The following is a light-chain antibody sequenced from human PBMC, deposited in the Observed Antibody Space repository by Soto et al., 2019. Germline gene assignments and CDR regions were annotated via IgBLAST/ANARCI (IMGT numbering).Light chain of an antibody. J-gene: IGLJ2*01. Sequence: QSALTQPASVSGSPGQSITISCTGTSSDVGGYNYVSWYQQHPGKAPKLMIYDVSNRPSGVSNRFSGSKSGTTASLTISGLQAEDEADYYCSSYTSSSTPVVFGGGTKVTVL. CDR2: DVS. CDR1: SSDVGGYNY. CDR3: SSYTSSSTPVV. V-gene: IGLV2-14*01.